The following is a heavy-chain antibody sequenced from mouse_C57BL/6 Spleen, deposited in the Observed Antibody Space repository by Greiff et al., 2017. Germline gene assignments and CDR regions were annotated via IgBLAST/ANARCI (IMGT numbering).Heavy chain of an antibody. J-gene: IGHJ2*01. D-gene: IGHD2-1*01. CDR2: IDPSDSYT. V-gene: IGHV1-69*01. Sequence: QVQLQQPGAELVMPGASVKLSCKASGYTFTSYWMHWVKQRPGQGLEWIGEIDPSDSYTNYNQKFKGKSTLTVDKSSSTAYMQLSSLTSEDSAVYYCARSEINYPFDYWGQGTTLTVAS. CDR3: ARSEINYPFDY. CDR1: GYTFTSYW.